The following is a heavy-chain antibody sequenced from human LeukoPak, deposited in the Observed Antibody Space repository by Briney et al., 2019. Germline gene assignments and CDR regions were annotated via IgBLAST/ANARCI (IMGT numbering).Heavy chain of an antibody. J-gene: IGHJ6*03. CDR3: ARDGYCSSTSCYGSHYYYMDV. V-gene: IGHV3-23*01. CDR2: ISGSGGST. Sequence: AGGSLRLSCAASGFTFSSYAMSWVRQAPGKGLEWVSAISGSGGSTYYADSVKGRFTISRDNAKNSLYLQMNSLRAEDTAVYYCARDGYCSSTSCYGSHYYYMDVWGKGTTVTISS. D-gene: IGHD2-2*03. CDR1: GFTFSSYA.